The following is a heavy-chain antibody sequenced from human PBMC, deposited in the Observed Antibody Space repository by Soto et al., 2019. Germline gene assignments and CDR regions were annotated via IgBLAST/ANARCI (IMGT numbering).Heavy chain of an antibody. CDR1: GFTFSSYA. D-gene: IGHD3-3*01. Sequence: PGGSLRLSCAASGFTFSSYAMHWVRQAPGKGLEWVAVISYDGSNKYYADSVKGRFTISRDNSKNTLYLQMNSLRAEDTAVYYCARGLTYITIFGVVTYGMDVWGQGTTVTVSS. J-gene: IGHJ6*02. CDR2: ISYDGSNK. CDR3: ARGLTYITIFGVVTYGMDV. V-gene: IGHV3-30-3*01.